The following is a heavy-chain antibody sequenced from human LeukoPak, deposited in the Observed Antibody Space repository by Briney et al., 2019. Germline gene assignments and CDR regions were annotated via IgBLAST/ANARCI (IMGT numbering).Heavy chain of an antibody. CDR2: INHSGST. J-gene: IGHJ4*02. V-gene: IGHV4-34*01. D-gene: IGHD4-23*01. CDR3: ARECQGVTTMGFDY. CDR1: GGSFSGYY. Sequence: SETLSLTCAVYGGSFSGYYWSWIRQPPGKGLEWIGEINHSGSTNYNPSLKSRVTISVDTSKNQFSLKLSSVTAADTAVYYCARECQGVTTMGFDYWGQGTLVTVSS.